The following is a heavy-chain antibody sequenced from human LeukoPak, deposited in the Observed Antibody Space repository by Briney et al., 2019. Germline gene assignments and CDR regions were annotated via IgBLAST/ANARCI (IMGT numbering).Heavy chain of an antibody. CDR2: ISGSGGST. J-gene: IGHJ4*02. D-gene: IGHD6-19*01. Sequence: GALRLSCAASGFTFSSYAMSWVRQAPGKGLEWVSAISGSGGSTYYAGSVKGRFTISRDNSENTLYLQPNSLRAEDTALYYCAKGYSSAWYYFDCWGQGTLVTVSS. CDR3: AKGYSSAWYYFDC. V-gene: IGHV3-23*01. CDR1: GFTFSSYA.